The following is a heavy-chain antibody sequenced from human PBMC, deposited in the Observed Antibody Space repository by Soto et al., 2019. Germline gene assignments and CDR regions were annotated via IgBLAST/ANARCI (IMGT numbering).Heavy chain of an antibody. V-gene: IGHV4-30-4*01. D-gene: IGHD6-13*01. J-gene: IGHJ6*02. CDR2: IYYSGST. Sequence: SETLSLTCTVSGGSISSGDYYWSWIRQPPGKGLEWIGYIYYSGSTYYNPSLKSRVTISVDTSKNQFSLKLSSVTAADTAVYYCARDRPPRAADPVGPAGGMDVWGQGTRVTVSS. CDR1: GGSISSGDYY. CDR3: ARDRPPRAADPVGPAGGMDV.